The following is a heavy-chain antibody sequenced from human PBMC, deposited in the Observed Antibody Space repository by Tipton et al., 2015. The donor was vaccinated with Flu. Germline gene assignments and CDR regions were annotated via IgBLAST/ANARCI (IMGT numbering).Heavy chain of an antibody. V-gene: IGHV4-31*03. CDR2: IDHNGET. CDR1: GGSIRSFGFY. CDR3: ARRDYSNYVSEPHNWFDP. Sequence: TLSLTCSVSGGSIRSFGFYWSWIRQLPGKGMEWIAYIDHNGETHHNPSLKGRVSVSMDTSKNQFSLKLSSVTAADTAVYYCARRDYSNYVSEPHNWFDPWGQGTLVTVSS. D-gene: IGHD4-11*01. J-gene: IGHJ5*02.